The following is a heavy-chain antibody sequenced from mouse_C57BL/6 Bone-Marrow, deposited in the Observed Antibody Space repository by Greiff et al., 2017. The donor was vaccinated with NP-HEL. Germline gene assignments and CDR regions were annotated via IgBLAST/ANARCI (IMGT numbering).Heavy chain of an antibody. J-gene: IGHJ3*01. CDR3: ACNYAAWFAY. CDR2: IYPGSGST. Sequence: VQLQESGAELVKPGASVKMSCKASGYTFTSYWITWVKQRPGQGLEWIGDIYPGSGSTNYNEKFKSKATLTVDTSSSTAYMQLSSLPSEDSAVYYCACNYAAWFAYWGQGTLVTVSA. CDR1: GYTFTSYW. V-gene: IGHV1-55*01. D-gene: IGHD2-1*01.